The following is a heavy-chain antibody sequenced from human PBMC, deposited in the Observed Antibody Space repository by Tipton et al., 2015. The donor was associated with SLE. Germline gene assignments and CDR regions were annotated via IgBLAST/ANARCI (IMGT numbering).Heavy chain of an antibody. CDR1: GHSISSGYY. CDR2: FYHSGST. J-gene: IGHJ4*02. D-gene: IGHD4/OR15-4a*01. CDR3: ARVRAASGARYFDC. V-gene: IGHV4-38-2*02. Sequence: PGLVKPSETLSLICNVSGHSISSGYYWGWIRQFPGKGLEWIGSFYHSGSTYYNPSLKSRVTISVDTSKNQFSLKLTSVTAADTAVYYCARVRAASGARYFDCWAQG.